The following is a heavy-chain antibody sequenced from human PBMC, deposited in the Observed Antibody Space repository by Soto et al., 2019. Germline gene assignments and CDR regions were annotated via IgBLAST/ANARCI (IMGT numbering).Heavy chain of an antibody. CDR3: AVREKYLNWFDP. CDR2: IYYSGST. J-gene: IGHJ5*02. V-gene: IGHV4-39*01. CDR1: GGSISSSSYY. Sequence: QLQLQESGPGLVKPSETLSLTCTVSGGSISSSSYYWGWIRQPPGKGLEWIGSIYYSGSTYYNPSLKSRVTISVDKSKNKCSLKLSSVTAADTAVYYCAVREKYLNWFDPWGQGTLVTVSS. D-gene: IGHD2-2*01.